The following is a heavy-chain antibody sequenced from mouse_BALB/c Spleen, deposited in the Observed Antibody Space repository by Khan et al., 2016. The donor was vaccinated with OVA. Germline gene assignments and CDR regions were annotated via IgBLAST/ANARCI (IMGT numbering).Heavy chain of an antibody. Sequence: QVQLQQSGPELVRPGVSVKISCKGSGYTFTDYAMHWVKQSHAKSLEWIGLISIYSGNTNYKQKFKGKATMTVDKSSSTAYMELARLTSEDSAIYSCTRPAYDCYYDYWGQGTTLTVAS. J-gene: IGHJ2*01. CDR1: GYTFTDYA. D-gene: IGHD2-3*01. CDR2: ISIYSGNT. CDR3: TRPAYDCYYDY. V-gene: IGHV1S137*01.